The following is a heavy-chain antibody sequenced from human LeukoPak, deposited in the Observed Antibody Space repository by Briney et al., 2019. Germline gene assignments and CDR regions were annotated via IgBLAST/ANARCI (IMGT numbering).Heavy chain of an antibody. Sequence: SETRSLTCTDSGGSINNYYWSWVRQPPGKGLEWIGYIYYSGSTNYNPSLKSRVTISVDTSKNQFSLKLSSVTAADTAVYYCARGPDTAMVTYYYYGMDVWGQGTTVTVSS. V-gene: IGHV4-59*01. D-gene: IGHD5-18*01. CDR2: IYYSGST. CDR1: GGSINNYY. CDR3: ARGPDTAMVTYYYYGMDV. J-gene: IGHJ6*02.